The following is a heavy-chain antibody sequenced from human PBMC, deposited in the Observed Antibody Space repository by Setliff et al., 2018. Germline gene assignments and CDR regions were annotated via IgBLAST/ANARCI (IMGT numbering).Heavy chain of an antibody. D-gene: IGHD2-15*01. Sequence: PSETLSLTCGVSGYSISSGHFWGWIRQPPGKGLEWLGNIFHSGSTYYNPTLNSRVTMSVDTSKNQFSLKLKSVTAADTAMYYCARGCAAGACYSDYYYYMDVWGKGTTVTVSS. CDR1: GYSISSGHF. CDR3: ARGCAAGACYSDYYYYMDV. V-gene: IGHV4-38-2*01. CDR2: IFHSGST. J-gene: IGHJ6*03.